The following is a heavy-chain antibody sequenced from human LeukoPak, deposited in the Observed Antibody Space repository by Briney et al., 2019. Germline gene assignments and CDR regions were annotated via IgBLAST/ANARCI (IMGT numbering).Heavy chain of an antibody. CDR2: IIPIGGLT. D-gene: IGHD6-19*01. J-gene: IGHJ6*02. Sequence: GSSVTVSFTASGGIFINKNINWVRQAPGQGREWMGRIIPIGGLTSYAQKFQGRLTITADKSTSTVYMELSSLRSEETAVYYCAKGLEVAGTGGGPYYYGMDVWSQGATVTVSS. CDR3: AKGLEVAGTGGGPYYYGMDV. CDR1: GGIFINKN. V-gene: IGHV1-69*02.